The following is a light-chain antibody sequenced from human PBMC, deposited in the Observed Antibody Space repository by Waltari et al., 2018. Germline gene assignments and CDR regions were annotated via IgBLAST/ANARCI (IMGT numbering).Light chain of an antibody. Sequence: EIVLTQSPGTLSLSPGERATLSCRASQSVSSSYLAWYQQKPGQAPRRLVDGASSRATGLPDRFSGSGSGTDFTLTISRLEPEDFAVYYCQQYGSSPRTFGQGTKVEIK. CDR2: GAS. CDR3: QQYGSSPRT. V-gene: IGKV3-20*01. J-gene: IGKJ1*01. CDR1: QSVSSSY.